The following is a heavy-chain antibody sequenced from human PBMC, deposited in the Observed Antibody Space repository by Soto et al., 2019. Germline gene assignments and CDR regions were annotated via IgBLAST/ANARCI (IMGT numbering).Heavy chain of an antibody. D-gene: IGHD3-10*01. CDR1: GHTFTRYY. J-gene: IGHJ5*02. CDR3: AREQEGSESYYVYWFDP. CDR2: INPSGGST. Sequence: QVQLVQSGAEVKKPGASVKVSCKASGHTFTRYYMHWVRQAPGQGLEWMGIINPSGGSTSYAQKVQGRVTLTRDTSTSTVYMELSSLKSKHTAVYDCAREQEGSESYYVYWFDPWGQGTPVAVAS. V-gene: IGHV1-46*01.